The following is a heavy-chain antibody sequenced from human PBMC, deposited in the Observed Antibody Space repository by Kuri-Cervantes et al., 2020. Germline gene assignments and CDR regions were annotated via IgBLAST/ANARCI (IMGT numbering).Heavy chain of an antibody. Sequence: ASVKVSCKASGYTFTSYDINWVRQATGQGLEWMGWMNPNSGNTGYAQKFQGRVTMTRNTSISTAYMELSSLRSEDTAVYYCASGDILTGYGPSNDAFDIWGQGTMVTVSS. J-gene: IGHJ3*02. V-gene: IGHV1-8*01. D-gene: IGHD3-9*01. CDR3: ASGDILTGYGPSNDAFDI. CDR2: MNPNSGNT. CDR1: GYTFTSYD.